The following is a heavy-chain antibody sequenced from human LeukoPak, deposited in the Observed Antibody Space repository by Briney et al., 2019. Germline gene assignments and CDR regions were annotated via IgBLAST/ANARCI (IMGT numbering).Heavy chain of an antibody. J-gene: IGHJ4*02. Sequence: SVKVSCKASGFTFTISAVQWVRQARGQRLEWIGWIVVGSGNTNYAQKFQERVTITRDMSTSTAYMELSSLRSEDTAVYYCAADREGYSSGWYYFDYWGQGTLVIVSS. V-gene: IGHV1-58*01. CDR2: IVVGSGNT. D-gene: IGHD6-19*01. CDR3: AADREGYSSGWYYFDY. CDR1: GFTFTISA.